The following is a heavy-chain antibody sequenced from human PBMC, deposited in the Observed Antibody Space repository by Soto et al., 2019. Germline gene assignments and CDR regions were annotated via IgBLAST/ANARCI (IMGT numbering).Heavy chain of an antibody. CDR3: ARDRPVLGYYGSGTYDGAFDI. CDR2: IYYSGTT. D-gene: IGHD3-10*01. V-gene: IGHV4-31*03. J-gene: IGHJ3*02. CDR1: GGSISSGCYY. Sequence: QVQLQESDPGLVKPSQTLSRTCTVSGGSISSGCYYWSWIRQHPGKDLEWIGYIYYSGTTYYNPSLKSRVSISVDTSKNQFSLKLSSVTAADTSVYYCARDRPVLGYYGSGTYDGAFDIWGQGTMVTVSS.